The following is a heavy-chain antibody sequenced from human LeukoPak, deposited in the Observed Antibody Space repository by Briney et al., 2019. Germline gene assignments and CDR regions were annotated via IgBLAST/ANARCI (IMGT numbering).Heavy chain of an antibody. CDR1: GGSINTYF. CDR2: IYYTGTT. Sequence: SETLSLTCTVSGGSINTYFWSWIRQPPGKGLEWLGYIYYTGTTKYNPSLKSRVTISVDTSKNQFSLRLNSVTTADTAVYYCARAPYYDIWSGYSDNYFDPWGQGTLVTVSS. CDR3: ARAPYYDIWSGYSDNYFDP. J-gene: IGHJ5*02. D-gene: IGHD3-3*01. V-gene: IGHV4-59*01.